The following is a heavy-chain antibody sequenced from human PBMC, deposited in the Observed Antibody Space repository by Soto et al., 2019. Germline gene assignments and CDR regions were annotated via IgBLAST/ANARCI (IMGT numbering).Heavy chain of an antibody. Sequence: GLSLRLSCAASGITYSSSVMSRVRQAPGKGLEWVSSVSGSGVSTYYADSVKGRFTISRDNSKNTLYLQMNSLTADDTAVYICAKVLAAKSVFDPRGQGTLVTVSS. CDR3: AKVLAAKSVFDP. J-gene: IGHJ5*02. CDR2: VSGSGVST. CDR1: GITYSSSV. D-gene: IGHD3-3*02. V-gene: IGHV3-23*01.